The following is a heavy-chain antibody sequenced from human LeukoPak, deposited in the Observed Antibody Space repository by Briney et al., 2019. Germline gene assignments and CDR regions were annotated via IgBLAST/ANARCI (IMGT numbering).Heavy chain of an antibody. D-gene: IGHD3-9*01. Sequence: SVKVSCKASGGTFSSYAISWVRQAPGQGLEWMGRIIPILGIANYAQKFQGRVTITADKSTGTAYMELSSLRSEDTAVYYCARDTYYDILTGYYYGMDVWGQGTTVTVSS. CDR3: ARDTYYDILTGYYYGMDV. CDR2: IIPILGIA. V-gene: IGHV1-69*04. J-gene: IGHJ6*02. CDR1: GGTFSSYA.